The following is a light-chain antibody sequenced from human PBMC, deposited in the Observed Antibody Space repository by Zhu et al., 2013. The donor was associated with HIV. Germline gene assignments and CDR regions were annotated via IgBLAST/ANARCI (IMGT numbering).Light chain of an antibody. CDR1: QSVFDSSNNKNY. Sequence: DIVMTQSPEYLAVSLGERATVNCKSSQSVFDSSNNKNYLAWYQHKPGQAPRLLLYWSSTRESGVPDRFSGSGSGLDFTLTISSLQAEDVAVYYCQQYDNWPPYTFGQGTKLEI. CDR2: WSS. CDR3: QQYDNWPPYT. V-gene: IGKV4-1*01. J-gene: IGKJ2*01.